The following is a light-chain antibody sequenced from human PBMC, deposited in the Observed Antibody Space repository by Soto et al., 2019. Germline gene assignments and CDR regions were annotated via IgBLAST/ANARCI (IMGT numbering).Light chain of an antibody. Sequence: QSVLTQPASVSGSPGQSITISCTGTSSDVGAYIYVSWYQHHPGKAPKVMIYEVTNRPSGVSDRFSDSKSGNTASLTISGLQAEDEADYYCCSYTSSRTYVFGTGTKVTVL. CDR2: EVT. CDR1: SSDVGAYIY. V-gene: IGLV2-14*01. CDR3: CSYTSSRTYV. J-gene: IGLJ1*01.